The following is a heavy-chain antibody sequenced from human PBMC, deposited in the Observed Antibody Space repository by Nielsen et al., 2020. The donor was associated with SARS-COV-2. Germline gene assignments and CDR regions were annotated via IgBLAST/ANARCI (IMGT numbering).Heavy chain of an antibody. CDR3: ARDPKVTIFGVDLYYYYGMDV. J-gene: IGHJ6*02. Sequence: GRFTISRDNAKNSLYLQMNSLRAEDTAVYYCARDPKVTIFGVDLYYYYGMDVWGQGTTVTVSS. V-gene: IGHV3-11*05. D-gene: IGHD3-3*01.